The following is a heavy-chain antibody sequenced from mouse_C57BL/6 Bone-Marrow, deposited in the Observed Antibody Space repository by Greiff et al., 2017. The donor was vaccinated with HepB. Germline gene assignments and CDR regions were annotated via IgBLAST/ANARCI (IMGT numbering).Heavy chain of an antibody. V-gene: IGHV1-19*01. D-gene: IGHD1-1*01. CDR3: ARSGIYYGSYYAMDY. CDR1: GYTFTDYY. J-gene: IGHJ4*01. Sequence: DVQLQESGPVLVKPGASVKMSCKASGYTFTDYYMNWVKQSHGKSLEWIGVINPYNGGTSYNQKFKGKATLTVDKSSSTAYMELNSLTSEDSAVYYCARSGIYYGSYYAMDYWGQGTSVTVSS. CDR2: INPYNGGT.